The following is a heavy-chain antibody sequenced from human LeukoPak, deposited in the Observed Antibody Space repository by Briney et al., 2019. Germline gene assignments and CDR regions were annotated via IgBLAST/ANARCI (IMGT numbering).Heavy chain of an antibody. CDR3: ARWIRSNIVATIKAFDY. V-gene: IGHV1-46*01. CDR2: INPSGGST. Sequence: ASVKVSCKASGYTFTSYYMHWVRQAPGQGLEWMGIINPSGGSTSYAQKFQGRVTMTRDTSTSTVYMELSSLRSEDTAVYYCARWIRSNIVATIKAFDYWGQGNLVTVSS. J-gene: IGHJ4*02. CDR1: GYTFTSYY. D-gene: IGHD5-12*01.